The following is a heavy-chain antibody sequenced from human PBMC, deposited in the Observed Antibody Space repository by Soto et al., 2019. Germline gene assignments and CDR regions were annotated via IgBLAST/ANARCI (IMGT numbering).Heavy chain of an antibody. CDR3: AGEPQRRYDRYFAY. Sequence: GGSLRLSCEASAFTFSNYAMSWVRQAPGKGLEWVSGISSGGGVTYYADSVRGRFAGSRDNSKNTLYLQLNSLRAEDTAVYYSAGEPQRRYDRYFAYWAQGSPVTASS. CDR2: ISSGGGVT. V-gene: IGHV3-23*01. J-gene: IGHJ4*02. D-gene: IGHD5-12*01. CDR1: AFTFSNYA.